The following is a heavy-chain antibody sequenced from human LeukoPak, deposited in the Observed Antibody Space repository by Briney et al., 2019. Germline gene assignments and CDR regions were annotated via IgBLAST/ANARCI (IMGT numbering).Heavy chain of an antibody. CDR3: GASTVTVTYYYMAV. CDR2: IIPGRGTT. CDR1: GGSFSTHA. V-gene: IGHV1-69*13. J-gene: IGHJ6*03. Sequence: SVKVSCKAAGGSFSTHAIIWVRQAPGQGLEWMGGIIPGRGTTNSAQRFQDRLSLTADESTGTASMELTSLRPEDSAVYYCGASTVTVTYYYMAVWGKGTTITVSS. D-gene: IGHD2-21*02.